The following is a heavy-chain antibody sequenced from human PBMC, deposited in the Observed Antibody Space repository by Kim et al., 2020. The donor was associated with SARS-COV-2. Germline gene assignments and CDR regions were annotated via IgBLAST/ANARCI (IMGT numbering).Heavy chain of an antibody. Sequence: GGSLRLSCVASGFRFISHAMTWVRQAPGKGLERVSIISGGGDTIYYADSVKGRFTVSRDNSKNTLYLQMNSLRAEDTALYFCAKNQSGNYYYYSGMDVWGPGNTVTCSS. CDR2: ISGGGDTI. D-gene: IGHD1-26*01. V-gene: IGHV3-23*01. CDR3: AKNQSGNYYYYSGMDV. CDR1: GFRFISHA. J-gene: IGHJ6*02.